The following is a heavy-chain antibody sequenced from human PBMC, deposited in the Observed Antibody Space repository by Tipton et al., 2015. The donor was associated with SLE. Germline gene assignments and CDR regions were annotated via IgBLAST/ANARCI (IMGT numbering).Heavy chain of an antibody. CDR2: INHSGST. CDR3: ARGHTAMVGSLYYYGMDV. D-gene: IGHD5-18*01. V-gene: IGHV4-34*01. CDR1: GGSISSHY. J-gene: IGHJ6*02. Sequence: TLSLTCTVSGGSISSHYWSWIRQHPGKGLEWFGEINHSGSTNYNPSLKSRVTISVDTSKNLFSLKLSSVTAADTAVYYCARGHTAMVGSLYYYGMDVWGQGTTVTVSS.